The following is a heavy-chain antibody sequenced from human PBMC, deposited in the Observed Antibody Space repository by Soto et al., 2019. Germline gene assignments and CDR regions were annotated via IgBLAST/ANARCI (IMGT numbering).Heavy chain of an antibody. Sequence: SETLSLTCTVSGVSISSYYWSWIRQPPGKGLEWIGYIYYSGSTNYNPSLKSRVTISVDTSKNQFSLKLSSVTAADTAVYYCARVNYYDSRNNWLDPGGQGTLVPVS. CDR2: IYYSGST. CDR3: ARVNYYDSRNNWLDP. V-gene: IGHV4-59*01. D-gene: IGHD3-22*01. J-gene: IGHJ5*02. CDR1: GVSISSYY.